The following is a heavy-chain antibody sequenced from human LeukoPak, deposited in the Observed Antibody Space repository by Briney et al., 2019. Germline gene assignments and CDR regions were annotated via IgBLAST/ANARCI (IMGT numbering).Heavy chain of an antibody. D-gene: IGHD2-21*02. V-gene: IGHV1-2*02. J-gene: IGHJ4*02. Sequence: ASVKVSCKTSGYTFATYFMHWVRQATGQGLEWMGYIKPNSGVTNYAQKLRGRVTMTWDTSISTAYIELSGLTSDDMAIYYCARPTYCGSDCYFNFDYWGQGTLVTVSS. CDR2: IKPNSGVT. CDR3: ARPTYCGSDCYFNFDY. CDR1: GYTFATYF.